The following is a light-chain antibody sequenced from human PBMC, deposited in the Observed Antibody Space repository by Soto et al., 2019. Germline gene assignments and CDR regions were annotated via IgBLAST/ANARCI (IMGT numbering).Light chain of an antibody. CDR2: GVS. Sequence: EIVLTQSPVSLSLSAGERSTLSCMASQSVSSTLLTWYQQKPGQAPRLLIYGVSSRATGIPDRFSGSGSGTDFTLTISRLEPEDFAVYFCQHYGDSSWTFGQGTKVDIK. V-gene: IGKV3-20*01. J-gene: IGKJ1*01. CDR3: QHYGDSSWT. CDR1: QSVSSTL.